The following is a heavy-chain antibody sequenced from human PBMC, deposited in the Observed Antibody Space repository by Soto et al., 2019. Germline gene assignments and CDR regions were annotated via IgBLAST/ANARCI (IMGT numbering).Heavy chain of an antibody. D-gene: IGHD1-26*01. CDR2: VSYDEVNK. CDR1: GFTFSNFG. Sequence: QVHLLESGGGVVQPGRSLRLSCVASGFTFSNFGIHWVRQAPGKGLEWLAVVSYDEVNKFYADSVRGRFTISRDNSKDTVYLQINNLRRDDTAMYFCAKVMTEYSGVAIDHWGQGTLVTVSS. CDR3: AKVMTEYSGVAIDH. J-gene: IGHJ4*02. V-gene: IGHV3-30*18.